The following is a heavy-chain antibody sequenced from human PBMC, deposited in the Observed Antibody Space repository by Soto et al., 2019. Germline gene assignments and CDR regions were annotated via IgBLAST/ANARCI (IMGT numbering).Heavy chain of an antibody. V-gene: IGHV3-23*01. CDR3: AKGVTVGAGDYYGMDV. CDR2: ISGSGGST. CDR1: GFTFSSYA. J-gene: IGHJ6*02. Sequence: EVQLLESGGGLVQPGGSLRLSCAASGFTFSSYAMSWVRQAPGKGLEWVSAISGSGGSTYYADSVKGRFTISRDNSKHTLYLQMNSLRAEDTAVYYCAKGVTVGAGDYYGMDVWGQGTTVTVSS. D-gene: IGHD1-26*01.